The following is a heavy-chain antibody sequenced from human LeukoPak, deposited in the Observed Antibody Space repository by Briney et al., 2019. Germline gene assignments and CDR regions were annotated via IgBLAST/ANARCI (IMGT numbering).Heavy chain of an antibody. D-gene: IGHD3-3*01. J-gene: IGHJ3*02. V-gene: IGHV4-34*01. Sequence: SETLSPTCAVYGGSFSGYYWSWIRQPPGKGLEWIGNIYYSGNTYYNPSLKSRVTLSVDTSKNQFSLKLSSVTAADTAVYYCARLNYDFWSGLDIWGQGTMVTVSS. CDR2: IYYSGNT. CDR3: ARLNYDFWSGLDI. CDR1: GGSFSGYY.